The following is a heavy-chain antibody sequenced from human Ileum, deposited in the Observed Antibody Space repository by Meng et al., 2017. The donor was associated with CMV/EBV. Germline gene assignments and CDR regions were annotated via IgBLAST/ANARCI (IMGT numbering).Heavy chain of an antibody. CDR3: ATRAYCSSTSCYHYYYYYGMDV. Sequence: GGSLRLSCAASGFTFSSYWMHWVRQAPGKGLVWVSRINSDGSSTSYADSVKGRFTISRDNAKNTLYLQMKSLRAEDTAVYYCATRAYCSSTSCYHYYYYYGMDVWGQGTTVTVSS. V-gene: IGHV3-74*01. CDR2: INSDGSST. CDR1: GFTFSSYW. D-gene: IGHD2-2*01. J-gene: IGHJ6*02.